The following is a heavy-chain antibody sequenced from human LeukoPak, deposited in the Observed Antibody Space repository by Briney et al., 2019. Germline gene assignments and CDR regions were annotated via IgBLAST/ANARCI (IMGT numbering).Heavy chain of an antibody. CDR1: GFTFNNYY. J-gene: IGHJ4*02. CDR2: IMEDGSEK. D-gene: IGHD3-16*01. CDR3: ARDGGSGADY. Sequence: PGGSLRLSCATSGFTFNNYYMTWVRQAPGKGLEWVAHIMEDGSEKHYVDSVKGRFTISRDNAKNSLYLQMNSLRAEDTAVYYCARDGGSGADYWGQGTLVSVSS. V-gene: IGHV3-7*01.